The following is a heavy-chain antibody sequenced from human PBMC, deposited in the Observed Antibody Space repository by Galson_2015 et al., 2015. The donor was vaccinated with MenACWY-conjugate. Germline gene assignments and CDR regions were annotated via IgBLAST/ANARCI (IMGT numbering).Heavy chain of an antibody. V-gene: IGHV4-59*08. D-gene: IGHD6-19*01. J-gene: IGHJ4*02. CDR3: ARLGSGWPFDY. CDR2: ISYSGST. Sequence: LSLTCTVSGGSISSYYWSWIRQPPGKGLEWIGYISYSGSTNYNSSLKSRVTISVDTSKNQFSLKLNSVTAADTAVYYCARLGSGWPFDYWGQGTLVTVSS. CDR1: GGSISSYY.